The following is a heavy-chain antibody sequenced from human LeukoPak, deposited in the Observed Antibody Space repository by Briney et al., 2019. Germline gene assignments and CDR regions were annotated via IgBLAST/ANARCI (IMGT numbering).Heavy chain of an antibody. J-gene: IGHJ4*02. CDR2: INHSGYT. Sequence: SETLSLTCAVSGGSFSGYYWSWTRQPPGKGLEWTGEINHSGYTTYNPSLKSRVTMSVDMSKYQFPLMLSSVTAADTAVYYCARDPIYDYVWGSSFDYWGQGTLVTVSS. V-gene: IGHV4-34*01. D-gene: IGHD3-16*01. CDR3: ARDPIYDYVWGSSFDY. CDR1: GGSFSGYY.